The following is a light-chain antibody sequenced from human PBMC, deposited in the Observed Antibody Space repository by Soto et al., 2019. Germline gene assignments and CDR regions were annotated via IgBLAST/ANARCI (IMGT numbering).Light chain of an antibody. CDR1: SSDVGGYNY. CDR3: TSYTSPNTLV. Sequence: QSVLTQPASVSGSPGQSITISCTGTSSDVGGYNYVSWYQQHPGKAPKLMIYDVSNRPSGVSNRFSGSKSGNTASLTISGLQAEDEADYYCTSYTSPNTLVFGGGTKVTVL. V-gene: IGLV2-14*01. J-gene: IGLJ2*01. CDR2: DVS.